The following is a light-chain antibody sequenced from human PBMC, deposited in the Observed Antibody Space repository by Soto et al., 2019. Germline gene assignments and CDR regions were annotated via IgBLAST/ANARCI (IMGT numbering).Light chain of an antibody. CDR2: GAS. V-gene: IGKV3-20*01. CDR1: QSISGRY. J-gene: IGKJ4*01. CDR3: QHYGTSGLT. Sequence: IVLRQSPGTLSLSPGEGSTLSCRASQSISGRYLAWYQHKSGQAPRLFIYGASKRAAGIPDRFSGTGSDTDFTLTSSRLEPDDVAVYYCQHYGTSGLTFGGGTKVEIK.